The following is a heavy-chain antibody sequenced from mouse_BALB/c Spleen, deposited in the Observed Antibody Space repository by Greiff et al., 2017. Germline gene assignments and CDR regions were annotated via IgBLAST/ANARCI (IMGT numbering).Heavy chain of an antibody. Sequence: VKLMESGAELARPGASVKLSCKASGYTFTDYYINWVKQRTGQGLEWIGEIYPGSGNTYYNEKFKGKATLTADKSSSTAYMQLSSLTSEDSAVYFCARYRYDGLDYWGQGTTLTVSS. CDR2: IYPGSGNT. D-gene: IGHD2-14*01. CDR3: ARYRYDGLDY. J-gene: IGHJ2*01. CDR1: GYTFTDYY. V-gene: IGHV1-77*01.